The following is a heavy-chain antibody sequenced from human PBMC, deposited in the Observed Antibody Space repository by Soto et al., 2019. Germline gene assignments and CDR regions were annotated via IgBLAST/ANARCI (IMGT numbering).Heavy chain of an antibody. CDR3: ARGIAAAEGRNWFDP. D-gene: IGHD6-13*01. J-gene: IGHJ5*02. V-gene: IGHV3-13*01. Sequence: PGGSLRLSCAASGFTFSSYDMHWVRQATGKGLEWVSAIGTAGDTYYPGSVKGRFTISRENAKNSLYLQMNSLRAGDTAVYYCARGIAAAEGRNWFDPWGQGTLVTVSS. CDR1: GFTFSSYD. CDR2: IGTAGDT.